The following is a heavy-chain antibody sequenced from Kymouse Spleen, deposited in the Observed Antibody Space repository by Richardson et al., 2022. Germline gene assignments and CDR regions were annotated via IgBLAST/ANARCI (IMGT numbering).Heavy chain of an antibody. V-gene: IGHV4-39*01. CDR2: IYYSGST. Sequence: QLQLQESGPGLVKPSETLSLTCTVSGGSISSSSYYWGWIRQPPGKGLEWIGSIYYSGSTYYNPSLKSRVTISVDTSKNQFSLKLSSVTAADTAVYYCARQVGATPFDYWGQGTLVTVSS. CDR3: ARQVGATPFDY. J-gene: IGHJ4*02. CDR1: GGSISSSSYY. D-gene: IGHD1-26*01.